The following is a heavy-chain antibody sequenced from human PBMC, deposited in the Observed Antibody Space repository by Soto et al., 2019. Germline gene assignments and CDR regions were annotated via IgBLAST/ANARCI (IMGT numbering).Heavy chain of an antibody. J-gene: IGHJ4*02. Sequence: AGGSLRLSCSVSGFTFSSYAMHWVRQAPGKGLEYVSSISSNGSPTYYVDSVKGRFTISRDNSKNTLYLQMSSLRPEDTAIYYCVIDRWIEYWGQGALVTVSS. CDR3: VIDRWIEY. CDR2: ISSNGSPT. CDR1: GFTFSSYA. D-gene: IGHD2-15*01. V-gene: IGHV3-64D*06.